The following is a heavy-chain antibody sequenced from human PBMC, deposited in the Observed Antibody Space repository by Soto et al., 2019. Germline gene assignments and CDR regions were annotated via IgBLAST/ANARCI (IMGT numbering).Heavy chain of an antibody. D-gene: IGHD3-22*01. CDR3: ASPSNYYDSSGYYPFDY. CDR2: ISSSSSYI. J-gene: IGHJ4*02. Sequence: SLRLSCAASGFTFSSYSMNWVRQAPGKGLEWVSSISSSSSYIYYADSVKGRFTISRDNAKNSLYLQMNSLRAEDTAVYYCASPSNYYDSSGYYPFDYWGQGTLVTVSS. V-gene: IGHV3-21*01. CDR1: GFTFSSYS.